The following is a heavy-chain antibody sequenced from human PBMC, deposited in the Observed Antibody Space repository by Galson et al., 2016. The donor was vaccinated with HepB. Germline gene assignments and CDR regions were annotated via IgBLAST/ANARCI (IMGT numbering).Heavy chain of an antibody. CDR1: GYTFTNYG. V-gene: IGHV1-18*01. CDR3: ARVTFAIAARRTTVTRPFDY. D-gene: IGHD6-6*01. CDR2: ISPYNGNT. Sequence: SVKVSCKASGYTFTNYGISWVRQAPGQGLEWMGWISPYNGNTNYAQKLQGRVTMTTDTSTSTAYMELRSLRSDDTAVYYCARVTFAIAARRTTVTRPFDYWGQGTLVTVSS. J-gene: IGHJ4*02.